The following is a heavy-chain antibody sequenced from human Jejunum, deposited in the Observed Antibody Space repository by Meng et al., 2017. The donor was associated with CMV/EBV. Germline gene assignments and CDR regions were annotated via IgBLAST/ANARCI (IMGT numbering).Heavy chain of an antibody. CDR3: ARDEGTHGWFDP. V-gene: IGHV3-7*01. D-gene: IGHD3-10*01. Sequence: ASGFTFSNYWMSWVRQAPGKGLEWVANINQDGRETYYVDSVKGRFTISRDNAKNSLYLQMNSLRAEDTAVYYCARDEGTHGWFDPWGQGTRVTVSS. CDR2: INQDGRET. CDR1: GFTFSNYW. J-gene: IGHJ5*02.